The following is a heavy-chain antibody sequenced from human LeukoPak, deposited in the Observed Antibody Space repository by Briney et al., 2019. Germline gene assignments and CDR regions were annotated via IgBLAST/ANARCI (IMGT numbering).Heavy chain of an antibody. CDR1: GYTFTGYY. CDR2: INPDSGDS. J-gene: IGHJ4*02. D-gene: IGHD5-12*01. V-gene: IGHV1-2*02. Sequence: ASVKVSCKASGYTFTGYYIHWVRQAPGQGLEWMAWINPDSGDSYSAPKFQGRVTMTRDTSISTTSMEVSWLSSDDTAVYYCATGVATAFTYWGQGTPVTVSS. CDR3: ATGVATAFTY.